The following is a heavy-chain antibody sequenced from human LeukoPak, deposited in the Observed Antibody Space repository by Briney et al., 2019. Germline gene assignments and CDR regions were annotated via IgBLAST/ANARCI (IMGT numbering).Heavy chain of an antibody. V-gene: IGHV4-4*09. CDR2: IYTSGST. Sequence: PSETLSLTCTVSGGSISSYYWSWIRQPPGKGLEWIGYIYTSGSTNYNPSLKSRVTISVDTSKNQFSLKLSSVTAADTAVYYCARQLQPYYYMDVWGKGTTVTVSS. J-gene: IGHJ6*03. CDR1: GGSISSYY. CDR3: ARQLQPYYYMDV. D-gene: IGHD1-1*01.